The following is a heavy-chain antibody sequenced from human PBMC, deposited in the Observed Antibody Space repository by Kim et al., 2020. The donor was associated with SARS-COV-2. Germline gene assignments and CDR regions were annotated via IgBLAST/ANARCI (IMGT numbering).Heavy chain of an antibody. V-gene: IGHV4-39*01. D-gene: IGHD3-9*01. Sequence: STSDNPSLKRRVAISIDHSKNPFSLNLRSVTAADTAVYYCARRDLGLTFDYWGQGTLVTVSS. J-gene: IGHJ4*02. CDR3: ARRDLGLTFDY. CDR2: ST.